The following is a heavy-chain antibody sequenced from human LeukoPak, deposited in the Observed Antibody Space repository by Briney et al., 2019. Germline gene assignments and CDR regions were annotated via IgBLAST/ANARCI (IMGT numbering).Heavy chain of an antibody. J-gene: IGHJ1*01. CDR2: ISAYNGNT. CDR1: GYTFTTYG. D-gene: IGHD1-26*01. Sequence: ASVKVSCKASGYTFTTYGISWVRQAPGQGLEWMGSISAYNGNTKYAQKLQGRVTMTTDTSTSTAYMDLKSLRSDDTAVYYCARDQMGGSYYGYFQHWGQGTLVTVSS. CDR3: ARDQMGGSYYGYFQH. V-gene: IGHV1-18*01.